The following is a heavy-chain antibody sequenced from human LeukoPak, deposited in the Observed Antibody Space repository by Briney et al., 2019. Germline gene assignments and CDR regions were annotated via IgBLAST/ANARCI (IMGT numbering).Heavy chain of an antibody. J-gene: IGHJ4*02. D-gene: IGHD6-19*01. CDR1: GFTFSDYS. V-gene: IGHV3-21*01. CDR3: ARDASGRSRDY. CDR2: LNKNINYI. Sequence: GGSLRLSCAASGFTFSDYSMSWVRQAPGKGLEWVSSLNKNINYIYYADSVKGRFTISRDNAKNSLFLQMNSLRAEDTAVYYCARDASGRSRDYWGQGLLVTVSS.